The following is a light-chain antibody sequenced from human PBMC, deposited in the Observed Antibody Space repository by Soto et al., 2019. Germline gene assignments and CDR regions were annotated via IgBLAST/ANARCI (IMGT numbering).Light chain of an antibody. V-gene: IGKV1-27*01. CDR3: QNDTYVPA. Sequence: DIPMTQSPSSLSASVGDRVTITCRASQGISNYLAWYQQIPGKVPKLLISAASTLQSGVPSRFSGSGSGTDFNLTISSLQPEDVATYYGQNDTYVPAFGGGTKVEIK. J-gene: IGKJ4*01. CDR1: QGISNY. CDR2: AAS.